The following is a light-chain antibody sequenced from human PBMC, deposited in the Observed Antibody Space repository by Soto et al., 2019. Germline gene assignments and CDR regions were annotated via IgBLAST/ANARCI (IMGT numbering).Light chain of an antibody. J-gene: IGLJ1*01. CDR1: SSDVDGYNY. CDR3: ISYTTISTYV. CDR2: DVS. Sequence: QSALTQPASVSGSPGQSIAISCTGTSSDVDGYNYVSWYQHHPGKAPKLMIYDVSSRPSGVSNRFSGYKSGNTASLTISGLQAEDEADYYCISYTTISTYVFGTGTKLTVL. V-gene: IGLV2-14*03.